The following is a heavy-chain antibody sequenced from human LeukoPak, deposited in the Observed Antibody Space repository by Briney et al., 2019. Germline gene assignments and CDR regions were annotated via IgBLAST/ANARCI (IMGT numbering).Heavy chain of an antibody. J-gene: IGHJ3*02. CDR2: IYYSGST. CDR1: GGSISTYY. CDR3: ARTVGALYDAFNI. Sequence: KASETLSLTCTVSGGSISTYYWSWIRQPPGKGLEWIGYIYYSGSTNYNPSLKSRVTISVDTSKNQFSLKLSSVTAADTAVYYCARTVGALYDAFNIWGQGTMVTVSS. V-gene: IGHV4-59*08. D-gene: IGHD1-26*01.